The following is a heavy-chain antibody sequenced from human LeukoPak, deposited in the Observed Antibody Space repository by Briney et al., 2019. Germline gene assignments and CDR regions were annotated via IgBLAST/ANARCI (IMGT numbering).Heavy chain of an antibody. Sequence: GGSLRLSCAASGFTFSIYSMNWVPQAPGKGLEGVSYISSSSSTIYYAASVKGRFPNSRDNAKNSLYLQMNSLSAEDTAVYYCATGTLGGWHYFDYWGKGTLVTVSS. CDR1: GFTFSIYS. V-gene: IGHV3-48*01. J-gene: IGHJ4*02. CDR3: ATGTLGGWHYFDY. D-gene: IGHD2-15*01. CDR2: ISSSSSTI.